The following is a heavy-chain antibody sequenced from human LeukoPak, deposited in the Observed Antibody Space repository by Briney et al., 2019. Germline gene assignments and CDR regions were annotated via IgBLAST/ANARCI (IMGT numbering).Heavy chain of an antibody. CDR1: GFTFSSYA. Sequence: GGSLRLSCAASGFTFSSYAMSWVRQPPGKGLEWVSAISGSGGSTYYADSVKGRFTISRDNSKNTLYLQMNSLRAEDTAVYYCAKDGYSGSYWGYFDYWGQGTLVTVSS. CDR2: ISGSGGST. J-gene: IGHJ4*02. V-gene: IGHV3-23*01. D-gene: IGHD1-26*01. CDR3: AKDGYSGSYWGYFDY.